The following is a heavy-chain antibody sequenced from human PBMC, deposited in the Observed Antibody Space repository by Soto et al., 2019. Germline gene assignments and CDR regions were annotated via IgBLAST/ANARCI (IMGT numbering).Heavy chain of an antibody. V-gene: IGHV1-69*13. J-gene: IGHJ4*02. D-gene: IGHD6-13*01. CDR1: GGTFSSSA. CDR2: IIPIFGTA. CDR3: ARVNSPRSYYFDY. Sequence: LAKGSCKSSGGTFSSSAISCVLQDHGQGLEWMGGIIPIFGTANYAQKFQGRVTITADESTSTAYMELSSLRSEDTAVYYCARVNSPRSYYFDYWGQGTLVTV.